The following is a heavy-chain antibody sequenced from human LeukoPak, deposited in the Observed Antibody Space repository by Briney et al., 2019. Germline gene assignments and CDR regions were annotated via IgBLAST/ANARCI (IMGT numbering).Heavy chain of an antibody. D-gene: IGHD1-26*01. CDR2: IIPSFGTA. CDR1: GGTFSSYA. V-gene: IGHV1-69*05. CDR3: ARGHRRREETFYGMDV. Sequence: GASVKVSCKASGGTFSSYAISWVRQAPGQGLEWMGGIIPSFGTANYAQKFQGRVTITTDESTSTAYMELSSLRSEDTAVYYCARGHRRREETFYGMDVWGQGTTVTVSS. J-gene: IGHJ6*02.